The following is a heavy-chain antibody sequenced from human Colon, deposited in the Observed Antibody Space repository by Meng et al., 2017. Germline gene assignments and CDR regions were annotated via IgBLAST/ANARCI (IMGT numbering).Heavy chain of an antibody. J-gene: IGHJ4*02. Sequence: GQSEGAGGGFVQSGGLLRLSCGASGFTFSFYWMHWVRRVPGKGLVWVSRINPDGSSTNYADSVKGRFTISRDNAKNTLSLQMNSLRAEDTAVYYCVRIAAPGAVDYWGQGTLVTVSS. CDR1: GFTFSFYW. CDR3: VRIAAPGAVDY. D-gene: IGHD6-13*01. V-gene: IGHV3-74*01. CDR2: INPDGSST.